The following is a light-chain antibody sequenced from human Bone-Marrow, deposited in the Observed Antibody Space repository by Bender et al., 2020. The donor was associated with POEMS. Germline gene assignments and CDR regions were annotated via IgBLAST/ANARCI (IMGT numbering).Light chain of an antibody. V-gene: IGLV1-40*01. J-gene: IGLJ3*02. Sequence: HSVLTHPPSFSFSPVQMFTISCTVSISNTGSGYDINWYQHLPGTAPKLLIYGYNNRPSGVPDRFSGSKSGTSASLAITGLQAEDEGDYYCQSYDNSLGGWVFGGGTKLTVL. CDR2: GYN. CDR3: QSYDNSLGGWV. CDR1: ISNTGSGYD.